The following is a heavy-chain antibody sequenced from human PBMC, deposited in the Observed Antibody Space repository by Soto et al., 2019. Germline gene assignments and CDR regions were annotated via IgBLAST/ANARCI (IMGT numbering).Heavy chain of an antibody. Sequence: ASVNVYTKASGYRFSRHYICWVREGPEQGREWMVEIGPEGGTKRYAQKFQGSIIMTRNMYITKVQMELNNLSPDDTAVYYCGGGGSGQIVVVYWGQGTPVTVSS. D-gene: IGHD5-12*01. V-gene: IGHV1-2*02. CDR2: IGPEGGTK. J-gene: IGHJ4*02. CDR3: GGGGSGQIVVVY. CDR1: GYRFSRHY.